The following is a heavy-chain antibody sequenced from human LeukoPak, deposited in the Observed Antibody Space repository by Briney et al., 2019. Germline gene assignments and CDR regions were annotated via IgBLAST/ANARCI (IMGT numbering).Heavy chain of an antibody. J-gene: IGHJ4*02. V-gene: IGHV1-69*05. Sequence: ASVKVSCKASGGTFSSYAISWVRQAPGQGLEWMGGIIPIFGTANYAQKFQGRVTITTDESTSTAYMELSSLRSEDTAVYYCARGIGDYVYFDYWGQGTLVTVSS. CDR1: GGTFSSYA. D-gene: IGHD4-17*01. CDR2: IIPIFGTA. CDR3: ARGIGDYVYFDY.